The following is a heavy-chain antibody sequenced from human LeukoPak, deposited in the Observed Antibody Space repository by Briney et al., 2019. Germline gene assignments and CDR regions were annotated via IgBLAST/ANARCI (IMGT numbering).Heavy chain of an antibody. CDR1: GFTFSSYW. Sequence: GGSLRLSCAASGFTFSSYWMSWVRQAPGKGLEWVANIKEDGSEKDYVDSVKGRFTSSRDNAKNSLYLQMNSLRAEDTAVYYCAGDTAMDTFDYWGQGTLVTVSS. CDR3: AGDTAMDTFDY. J-gene: IGHJ4*02. D-gene: IGHD5-18*01. CDR2: IKEDGSEK. V-gene: IGHV3-7*03.